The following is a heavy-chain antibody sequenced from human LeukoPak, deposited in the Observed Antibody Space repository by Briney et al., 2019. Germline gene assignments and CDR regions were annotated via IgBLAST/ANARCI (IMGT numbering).Heavy chain of an antibody. D-gene: IGHD3-16*01. CDR2: IYYSGST. CDR1: GGSISSYY. Sequence: PSETLSLTCTVSGGSISSYYWSWIRQPPGKGLEWIGYIYYSGSTNYNPSLKSRVTISVDTSKNQFSLKLSSVTAADTAVYYCARVYAWGGPNWFDPWDQGTLVTVSS. V-gene: IGHV4-59*01. CDR3: ARVYAWGGPNWFDP. J-gene: IGHJ5*02.